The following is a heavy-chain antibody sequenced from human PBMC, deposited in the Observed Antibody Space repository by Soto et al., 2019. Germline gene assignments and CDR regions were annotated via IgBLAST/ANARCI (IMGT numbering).Heavy chain of an antibody. D-gene: IGHD6-6*01. CDR3: ARRLYNSSTYFDY. V-gene: IGHV4-4*02. Sequence: QVQLQESGPGLVKPSGTLSLTCAVSGGSISSSNWWRWVRQPPGKGLEWIGGIYRSGSTNYNPSPKSRVSQSGDKSKHQFSLKLGSVTAADTAVYYCARRLYNSSTYFDYWGQGTLVTVSS. J-gene: IGHJ4*02. CDR1: GGSISSSNW. CDR2: IYRSGST.